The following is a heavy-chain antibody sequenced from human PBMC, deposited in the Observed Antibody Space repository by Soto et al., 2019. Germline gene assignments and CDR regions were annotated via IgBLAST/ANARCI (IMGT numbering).Heavy chain of an antibody. J-gene: IGHJ4*02. CDR2: ISSSSSTI. CDR1: GFIFSTYS. D-gene: IGHD3-16*02. CDR3: ARVAGDDNVWGSYRSHSDY. V-gene: IGHV3-48*02. Sequence: EVQLVESGGGLVQPGGSLRLSCAASGFIFSTYSMNWVRQVPGKGLEWVSYISSSSSTIYYADSLKGRVTISRDNAKNLLFLQMSSLRDEDTAVYYCARVAGDDNVWGSYRSHSDYWGQGSLVTVSS.